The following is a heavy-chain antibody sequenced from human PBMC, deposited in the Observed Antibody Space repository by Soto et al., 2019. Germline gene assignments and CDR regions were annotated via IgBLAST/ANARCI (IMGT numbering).Heavy chain of an antibody. CDR3: ARQGNPLHPYYYYYYYMDV. CDR2: IWYDGSNK. J-gene: IGHJ6*03. Sequence: QVQLVESGGGVVQPGRSLRLSCAASGFTFSSYGMHWVRQAPGKGLEWVAVIWYDGSNKYYADSVKGRFTISRDNSKNTLYLQMNSLRAEDTAVYYCARQGNPLHPYYYYYYYMDVWGKGTTVTVSS. D-gene: IGHD4-4*01. CDR1: GFTFSSYG. V-gene: IGHV3-33*01.